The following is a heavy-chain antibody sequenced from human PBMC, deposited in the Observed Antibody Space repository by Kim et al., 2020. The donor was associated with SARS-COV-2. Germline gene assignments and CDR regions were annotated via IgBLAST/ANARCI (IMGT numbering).Heavy chain of an antibody. Sequence: GGSLRLSCAASGFTFSSYAMHWVRQAPGKGLEWVAVISDDGSNKYYADSVKGRFTISRDNSKNTLYLQMNSLRAEDTAVYYCARDLGFGVEPVLDYWGQGTLVTVSS. J-gene: IGHJ4*02. V-gene: IGHV3-30*04. D-gene: IGHD3-10*01. CDR2: ISDDGSNK. CDR3: ARDLGFGVEPVLDY. CDR1: GFTFSSYA.